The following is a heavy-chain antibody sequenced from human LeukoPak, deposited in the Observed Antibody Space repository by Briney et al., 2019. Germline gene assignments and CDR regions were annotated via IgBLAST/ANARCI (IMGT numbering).Heavy chain of an antibody. Sequence: PGGPLRLSCAASGFTFTCYIMNWVRQAPGRGLEWVSSIRSSSTYIYYADAVTGRFTISRDNAKNSLFLQMNSLRAEDTAVYYCARAGYCSGGNCYLDYWGQGTLVTVSS. CDR1: GFTFTCYI. J-gene: IGHJ4*03. D-gene: IGHD2-15*01. CDR2: IRSSSTYI. CDR3: ARAGYCSGGNCYLDY. V-gene: IGHV3-21*06.